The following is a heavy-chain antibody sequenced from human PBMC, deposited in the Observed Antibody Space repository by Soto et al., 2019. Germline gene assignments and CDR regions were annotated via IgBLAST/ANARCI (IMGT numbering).Heavy chain of an antibody. D-gene: IGHD3-16*01. Sequence: QLQLQESGPGLVKPSETLSLTCTVSGGSIISSTYYWAWIRQPPGKGLEWIGIIYDSGTTYYDPSLRSRVTISVDTSKNQFSLKLISVTAADTAVYYCARRLHTNAQWHFDVWGRGTLATVTS. CDR3: ARRLHTNAQWHFDV. CDR2: IYDSGTT. CDR1: GGSIISSTYY. V-gene: IGHV4-39*01. J-gene: IGHJ2*01.